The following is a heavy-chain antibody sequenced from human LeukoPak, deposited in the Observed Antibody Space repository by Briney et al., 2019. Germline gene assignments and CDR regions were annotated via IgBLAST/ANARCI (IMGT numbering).Heavy chain of an antibody. CDR2: IYYSGST. CDR3: ARQLYDPYSSGWSPFDY. CDR1: GGSISSSSYY. D-gene: IGHD6-19*01. J-gene: IGHJ4*02. Sequence: SETLSLTCTVSGGSISSSSYYWGWIRQPPGKGLEWIGSIYYSGSTYYNPSLKSRVTISVDTSKNQFSLKLSSVTAADTAVYYCARQLYDPYSSGWSPFDYWGQGTLVTVSS. V-gene: IGHV4-39*01.